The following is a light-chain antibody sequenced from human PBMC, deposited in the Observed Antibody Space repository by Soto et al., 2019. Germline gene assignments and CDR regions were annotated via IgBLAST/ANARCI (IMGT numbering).Light chain of an antibody. CDR2: LGS. J-gene: IGKJ2*01. V-gene: IGKV2-28*01. CDR3: MQTLQTPLT. CDR1: QSLLHSNGYNY. Sequence: DIVMTQSPLSLPVTPGEPASISCRSSQSLLHSNGYNYLDWYVQKPGQSPQVLIYLGSNRASGVPDRFSGSGSGTDFTLKISRVEAEDGGVYYCMQTLQTPLTFGQGTKLEIK.